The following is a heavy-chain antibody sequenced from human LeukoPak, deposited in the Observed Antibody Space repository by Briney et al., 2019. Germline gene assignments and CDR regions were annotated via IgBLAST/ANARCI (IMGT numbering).Heavy chain of an antibody. CDR3: ARGDFDAFDI. CDR1: GGPISSSSYY. J-gene: IGHJ3*02. CDR2: IYYSGST. Sequence: SETLSLTCTVSGGPISSSSYYWGWIRQPPGKGLEWIGSIYYSGSTYYNPSLKSRVTISVGTAKTPSSLKLTFVTAADTAVFYCARGDFDAFDIWGQGTMVTVSS. D-gene: IGHD3-3*01. V-gene: IGHV4-39*01.